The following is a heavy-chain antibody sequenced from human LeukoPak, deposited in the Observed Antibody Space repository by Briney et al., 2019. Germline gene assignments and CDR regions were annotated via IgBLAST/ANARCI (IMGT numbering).Heavy chain of an antibody. CDR3: ARALYASGSYYKDY. CDR1: GYTFTGYY. J-gene: IGHJ4*02. CDR2: INPNSGDT. V-gene: IGHV1-2*04. Sequence: ASVKVSCKASGYTFTGYYMHWVRQAPGQGLEWLGWINPNSGDTNYAQKFQGWVTMTRDTSISTAYMELSRLRSDDTAVYYCARALYASGSYYKDYWGQGTLVTVS. D-gene: IGHD3-10*01.